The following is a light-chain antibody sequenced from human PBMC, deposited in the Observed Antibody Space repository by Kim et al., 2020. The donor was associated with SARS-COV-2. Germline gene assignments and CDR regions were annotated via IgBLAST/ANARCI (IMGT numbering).Light chain of an antibody. J-gene: IGKJ1*01. Sequence: SPGERATLSCRASQSISSNYLAWYQQKPGQTPRLLIYGAASRATGIPDRVSGSGSETDFTLTISRREPEDFAVYYCQHYASSPRTFGQGTKVDIK. V-gene: IGKV3-20*01. CDR2: GAA. CDR1: QSISSNY. CDR3: QHYASSPRT.